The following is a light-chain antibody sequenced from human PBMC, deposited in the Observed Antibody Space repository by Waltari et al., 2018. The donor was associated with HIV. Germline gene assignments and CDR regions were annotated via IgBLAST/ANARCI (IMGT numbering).Light chain of an antibody. J-gene: IGLJ2*01. CDR3: SSYAGSAVV. CDR1: SSDVGAYNY. V-gene: IGLV2-8*01. Sequence: QSALTQPTSASGSRGQSVTISCTGTSSDVGAYNYVSWYQQYPGMAPKLIIYEVNKRPSGVPDRFSGSKSGNTASLTVSGLQAEDEADVYCSSYAGSAVVFGGGTKLTVL. CDR2: EVN.